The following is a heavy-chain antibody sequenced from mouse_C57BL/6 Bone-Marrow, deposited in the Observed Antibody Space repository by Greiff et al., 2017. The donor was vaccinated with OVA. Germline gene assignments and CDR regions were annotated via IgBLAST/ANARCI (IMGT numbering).Heavy chain of an antibody. J-gene: IGHJ2*01. CDR2: IDPTNDYT. CDR3: TRGYYFDY. V-gene: IGHV1-4*01. Sequence: VQLQQSGAELARPGASVKMSCKASGYTFTSYTIHWVKQRPGQGLEWIGYIDPTNDYTSYNQKFKGKATLTADKSSSTAYMQLSSLTSEDSAVYYCTRGYYFDYWGQGTTLTVSS. CDR1: GYTFTSYT.